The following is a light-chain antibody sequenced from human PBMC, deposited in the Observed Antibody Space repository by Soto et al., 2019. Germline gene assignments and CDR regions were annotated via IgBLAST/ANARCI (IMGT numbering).Light chain of an antibody. V-gene: IGKV1-16*01. CDR3: QQYNTYPLT. Sequence: DIQMTQSPSSLSASVGDRVTITCRASQSIGNYLNWYRQKPGKAPELLIYAASILQSEVPSRFSGSGSGTEFTLTISSLQPDDFATYYCQQYNTYPLTFGGGTKVDI. CDR2: AAS. CDR1: QSIGNY. J-gene: IGKJ4*01.